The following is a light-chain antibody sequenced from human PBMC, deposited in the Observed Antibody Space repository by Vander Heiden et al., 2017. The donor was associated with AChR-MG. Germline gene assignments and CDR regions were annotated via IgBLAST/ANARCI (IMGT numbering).Light chain of an antibody. V-gene: IGLV2-14*01. CDR3: SSYTSSSTLVV. Sequence: QSALTQPASVSGSPGQSITISCTGTSCDGGGYNYVSWYQQHPGKAPKLMIDDVSKRPSGVSNRFSGSKSGNTASLTISGLQAEDEADYYCSSYTSSSTLVVFGTGTKVTVL. CDR1: SCDGGGYNY. CDR2: DVS. J-gene: IGLJ1*01.